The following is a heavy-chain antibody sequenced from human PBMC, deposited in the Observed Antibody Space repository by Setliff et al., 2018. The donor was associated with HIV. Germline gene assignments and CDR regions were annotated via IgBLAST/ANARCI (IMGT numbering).Heavy chain of an antibody. CDR1: GMTFDSHE. Sequence: VGSLRLSCAASGMTFDSHEMYWVRQAPGKGLEWVSYISRDGDVIYYADSVKGRFTISRDNAKNSLYLQMKSLRVEDTAVYYCARDLGYFYGKSGANGMDRWGQGTTVTVSS. V-gene: IGHV3-48*03. CDR2: ISRDGDVI. CDR3: ARDLGYFYGKSGANGMDR. J-gene: IGHJ6*02. D-gene: IGHD3-9*01.